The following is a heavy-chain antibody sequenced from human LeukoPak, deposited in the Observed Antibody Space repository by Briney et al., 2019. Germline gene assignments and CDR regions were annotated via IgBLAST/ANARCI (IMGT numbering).Heavy chain of an antibody. CDR3: ARPYSSGWYVDFQH. Sequence: GGSLRLSCAASGFTFSSYSMNGVRQAPGKGLEWVAVISYDGSNKYYADSVKGRFTISRDNSKNTLYLQMNSLRAEDTAVYYCARPYSSGWYVDFQHWGQGTLVTVSS. CDR1: GFTFSSYS. V-gene: IGHV3-30*03. CDR2: ISYDGSNK. J-gene: IGHJ1*01. D-gene: IGHD6-19*01.